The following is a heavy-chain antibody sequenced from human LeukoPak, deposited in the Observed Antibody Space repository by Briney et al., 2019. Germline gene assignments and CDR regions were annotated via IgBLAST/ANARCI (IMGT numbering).Heavy chain of an antibody. Sequence: ASVKVSCKASGYTFTSYGISWVRQAPGQGLEWMGWISAYNGNTNYAQKLQGRVTMTTDTSTSTAYMELRSLRSDDTAVYYCARHVLRYFVPRYYMDVWGKGTTVTVSS. CDR3: ARHVLRYFVPRYYMDV. V-gene: IGHV1-18*01. J-gene: IGHJ6*03. CDR2: ISAYNGNT. CDR1: GYTFTSYG. D-gene: IGHD3-9*01.